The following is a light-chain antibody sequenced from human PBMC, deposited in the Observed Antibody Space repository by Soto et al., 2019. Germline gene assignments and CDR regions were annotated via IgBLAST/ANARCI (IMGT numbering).Light chain of an antibody. CDR1: QSVSTD. CDR2: GAY. J-gene: IGKJ1*01. CDR3: QQYNDWPRT. V-gene: IGKV3-15*01. Sequence: DIVLTQSPVTLSASPGESATLSCRASQSVSTDLAWYQQRPGQAPRLLLYGAYIRAVGIPARFSGSGSGAEFTLTIRSLQSEDFALYFCQQYNDWPRTCGQGTK.